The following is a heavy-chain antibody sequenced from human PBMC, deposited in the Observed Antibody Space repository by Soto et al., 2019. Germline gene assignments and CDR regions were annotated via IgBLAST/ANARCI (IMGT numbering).Heavy chain of an antibody. CDR3: AKDVVKSSSGSYYINYYYYYGMDV. CDR1: GITLRCYQ. V-gene: IGHV3-30*02. D-gene: IGHD3-10*01. J-gene: IGHJ6*02. CDR2: IWYDGSYK. Sequence: GGSLTLSCAAPGITLRCYQIPWVRLAPGKGLEKVAVIWYDGSYKYYADSVKGRFTISRDNSKNTLYLQMNSLRAEDTAVYYCAKDVVKSSSGSYYINYYYYYGMDVWGQGTTVTVSS.